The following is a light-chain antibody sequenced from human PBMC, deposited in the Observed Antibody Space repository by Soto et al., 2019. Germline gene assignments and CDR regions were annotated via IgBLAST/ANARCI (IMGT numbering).Light chain of an antibody. V-gene: IGLV2-14*03. CDR1: SSDVGRYNY. Sequence: QSALAQPASVSGSRGQSITISCTGTSSDVGRYNYVSWFQQHPGKVPKLIIYDVSNWPSGVSDRFSGSKSGNTASLTISGLHPEDEADYYCSSFTSSSNFVFGTGTKVTVL. J-gene: IGLJ1*01. CDR3: SSFTSSSNFV. CDR2: DVS.